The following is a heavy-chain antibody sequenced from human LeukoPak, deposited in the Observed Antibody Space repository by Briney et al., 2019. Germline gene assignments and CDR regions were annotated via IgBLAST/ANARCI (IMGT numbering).Heavy chain of an antibody. J-gene: IGHJ4*02. V-gene: IGHV4-34*01. Sequence: SETLSLTCTVSGGSISSYYWSWIRQPPGKGLEWIGEINHSGSTNYNPSLKSRVTISVDTSKNQSSLKLSSVTAADTAVYYCARGPYGDPYYFDYWGQGTLVTVSS. CDR1: GGSISSYY. CDR3: ARGPYGDPYYFDY. D-gene: IGHD4-17*01. CDR2: INHSGST.